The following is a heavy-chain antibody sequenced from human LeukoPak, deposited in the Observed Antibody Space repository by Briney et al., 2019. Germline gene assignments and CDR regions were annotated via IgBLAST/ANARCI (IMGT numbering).Heavy chain of an antibody. D-gene: IGHD6-19*01. V-gene: IGHV3-30*02. Sequence: PGGSLRLSCAASGFIFSNYDMHWVRQAPGKGLEWVASLRNDGRSKYYADSVKGRFTISTDNSKNTLYLLMNSLRAEDTAVYYCARSPTGSGWYYFEYWGQGALVTVSS. CDR1: GFIFSNYD. CDR3: ARSPTGSGWYYFEY. J-gene: IGHJ4*02. CDR2: LRNDGRSK.